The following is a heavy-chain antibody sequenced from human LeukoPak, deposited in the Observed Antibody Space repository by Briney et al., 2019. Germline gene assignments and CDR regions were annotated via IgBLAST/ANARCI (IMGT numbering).Heavy chain of an antibody. Sequence: SVKVSCKASGGTFSSYTISWVRQAPGRGLEWMGRIIPILGIANYAQKFQGRVTITADKSTSTAYMELSSLRSEDTAVYYCARVYGDYVGDAFDIWGQGTMVTVSS. D-gene: IGHD4-17*01. V-gene: IGHV1-69*02. CDR2: IIPILGIA. CDR1: GGTFSSYT. J-gene: IGHJ3*02. CDR3: ARVYGDYVGDAFDI.